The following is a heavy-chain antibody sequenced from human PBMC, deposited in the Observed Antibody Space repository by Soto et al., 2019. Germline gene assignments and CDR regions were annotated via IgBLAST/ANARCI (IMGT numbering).Heavy chain of an antibody. J-gene: IGHJ6*02. D-gene: IGHD6-13*01. CDR2: IRSDGSNI. V-gene: IGHV3-21*01. CDR3: ARGGRYSSSWVSGMDV. Sequence: PVGSLRLSFAASGFTFSSYAMHWVRQAPGKGLEWVSSIRSDGSNIYYADSVKGRFTISRDNAKNSLYLQMNSLRAEDTAVYYCARGGRYSSSWVSGMDVWGQGTTVTVSS. CDR1: GFTFSSYA.